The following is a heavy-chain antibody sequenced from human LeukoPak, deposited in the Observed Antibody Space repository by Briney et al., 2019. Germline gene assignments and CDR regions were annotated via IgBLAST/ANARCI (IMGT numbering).Heavy chain of an antibody. V-gene: IGHV3-9*01. D-gene: IGHD3-10*01. CDR2: ISWNSGSI. CDR1: GFTFSSYS. Sequence: GGSLGLSCAASGFTFSSYSMHWVRQAPGKGLEWVSGISWNSGSIGYADSVKGRFTISRDNAKNSLYLQMNSLRAEDTALYYCAKADSGSGTRMDVWGQGTTVTVSS. CDR3: AKADSGSGTRMDV. J-gene: IGHJ6*02.